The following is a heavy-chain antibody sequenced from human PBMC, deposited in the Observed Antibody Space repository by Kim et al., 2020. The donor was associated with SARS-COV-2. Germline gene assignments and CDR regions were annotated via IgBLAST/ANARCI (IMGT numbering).Heavy chain of an antibody. CDR1: GFTFSSYS. D-gene: IGHD2-15*01. J-gene: IGHJ4*02. CDR3: ARDDPDIVVVVAATSFDY. V-gene: IGHV3-21*01. Sequence: GGSLRLSCAASGFTFSSYSMNWVRQAPGKGLEWVSSISSSSSYIYYADSVKGRFTISRDNAKNSLYLQMNSLRAEDTAVYYCARDDPDIVVVVAATSFDYWGQGTLVTVSS. CDR2: ISSSSSYI.